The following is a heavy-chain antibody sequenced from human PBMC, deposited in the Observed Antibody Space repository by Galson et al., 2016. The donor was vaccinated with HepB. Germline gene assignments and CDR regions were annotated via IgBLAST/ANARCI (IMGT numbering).Heavy chain of an antibody. CDR2: INPSGGTT. CDR1: GFTHTNYA. Sequence: SLRLSCAASGFTHTNYAMSWVRQAPGKGLEWVSTINPSGGTTYFADSVKGRFTFSRDNSRNTLYLQMNSLRAEDTAVYYCAKSRGATGGASYNSWQRLGVRGFGAFDHWGQGTVVTVSS. CDR3: AKSRGATGGASYNSWQRLGVRGFGAFDH. D-gene: IGHD1-26*01. J-gene: IGHJ4*02. V-gene: IGHV3-23*01.